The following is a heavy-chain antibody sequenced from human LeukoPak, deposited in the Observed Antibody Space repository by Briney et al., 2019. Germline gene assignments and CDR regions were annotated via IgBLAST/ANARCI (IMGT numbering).Heavy chain of an antibody. J-gene: IGHJ6*02. CDR1: GFTFSSYG. CDR2: IWYDGSNK. CDR3: ARDGYCSGGSCYYYYGMDV. V-gene: IGHV3-33*01. Sequence: GRSLRLSCAASGFTFSSYGMHWVRQAPGKGLEWVAVIWYDGSNKYYADSVKGRFTISRDNSKNTLYLQMNSLRAEDTAVYYCARDGYCSGGSCYYYYGMDVWGQGTTVTVSS. D-gene: IGHD2-15*01.